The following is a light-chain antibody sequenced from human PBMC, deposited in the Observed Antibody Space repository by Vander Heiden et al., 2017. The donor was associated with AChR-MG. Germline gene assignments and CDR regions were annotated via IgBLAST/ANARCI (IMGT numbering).Light chain of an antibody. CDR1: SSDVGGYNY. Sequence: QSALTQPRSVPGSPGQSVTISCTGTSSDVGGYNYVSWYQQHPGKAPKLMIYDVSKRPSGVPDRFSGSKSGNTASLTISGLQAEDEADYYCCSYAGSYTWVFGGGTKLTVI. V-gene: IGLV2-11*01. CDR3: CSYAGSYTWV. J-gene: IGLJ3*02. CDR2: DVS.